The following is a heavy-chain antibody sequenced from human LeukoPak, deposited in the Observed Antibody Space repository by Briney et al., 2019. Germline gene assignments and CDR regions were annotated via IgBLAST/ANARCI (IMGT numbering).Heavy chain of an antibody. V-gene: IGHV3-21*01. Sequence: GGSLRLSCAASGFTFSSYSMNWVRQAPGKGLEWVSSISSSSSYIYYADSVKGRFTISRDNAKNSLYLQMNSLRAEDTAVYYCASTPRVGATTGPLDYWGQGTLVTVSS. J-gene: IGHJ4*02. CDR3: ASTPRVGATTGPLDY. CDR1: GFTFSSYS. CDR2: ISSSSSYI. D-gene: IGHD1-26*01.